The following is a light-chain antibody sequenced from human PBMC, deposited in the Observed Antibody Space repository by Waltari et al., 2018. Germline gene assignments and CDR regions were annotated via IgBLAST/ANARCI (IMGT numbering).Light chain of an antibody. CDR2: WAS. Sequence: DIVMTQSPDSLAVSLGERATINCQSSQSLLYYSNNKNYLAWYQHKAGHPPKLLIYWASTRESGVPDRFSGSGSGTDFTLTISSLQAEDVAVYYCQQYYSTPPVTFGQGTKLEIK. CDR3: QQYYSTPPVT. CDR1: QSLLYYSNNKNY. J-gene: IGKJ2*01. V-gene: IGKV4-1*01.